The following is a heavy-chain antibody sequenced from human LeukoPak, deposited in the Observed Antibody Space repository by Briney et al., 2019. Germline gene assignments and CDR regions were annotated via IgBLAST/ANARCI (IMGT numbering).Heavy chain of an antibody. Sequence: SETLSLTCTVSGGSISSYYWSWLRQPPGKGLEWIGYIYYSGSTNYNPSLKSRVTISVDTSKNQFSLKLSSVTAADTAVYYCAREADYYGSGTFDYGGQGTLVTVSS. V-gene: IGHV4-59*01. D-gene: IGHD3-10*01. J-gene: IGHJ4*02. CDR1: GGSISSYY. CDR2: IYYSGST. CDR3: AREADYYGSGTFDY.